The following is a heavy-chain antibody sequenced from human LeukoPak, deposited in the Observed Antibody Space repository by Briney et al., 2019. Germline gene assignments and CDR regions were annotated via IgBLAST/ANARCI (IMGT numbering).Heavy chain of an antibody. CDR1: GFTFSSYA. CDR2: ISGSGGST. J-gene: IGHJ4*02. V-gene: IGHV3-23*01. Sequence: GGSLRLSCAASGFTFSSYAMSWVRQAPGKGLEWVSAISGSGGSTYYADSVKGRFTISRDNSKNTLYLQMNSLRAEDTAVYYCAKARGWYDSSGYYFDYWGQGTLVTVSS. D-gene: IGHD3-22*01. CDR3: AKARGWYDSSGYYFDY.